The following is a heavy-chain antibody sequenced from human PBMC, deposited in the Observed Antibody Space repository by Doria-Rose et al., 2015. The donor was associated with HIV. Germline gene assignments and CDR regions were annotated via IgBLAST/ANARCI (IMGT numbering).Heavy chain of an antibody. J-gene: IGHJ4*02. Sequence: QVTLKESGPVLVKPTETLTLTCTVSGVSLSSPGIGVSWIRQPPGKALEWLANMFSDDERSYKTSLKSRLTISGGTSKSQVVLTMTDMDPVDTATYYCARIKSSRWYHKYYFDFWGQGTLVIVSA. CDR1: GVSLSSPGIG. CDR3: ARIKSSRWYHKYYFDF. V-gene: IGHV2-26*01. CDR2: MFSDDER. D-gene: IGHD6-13*01.